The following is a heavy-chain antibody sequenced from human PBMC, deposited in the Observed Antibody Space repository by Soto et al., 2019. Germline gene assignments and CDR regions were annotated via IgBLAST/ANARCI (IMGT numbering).Heavy chain of an antibody. J-gene: IGHJ6*02. CDR1: GFTFSSYA. CDR3: ARAYDYGMDV. Sequence: GGSLRLSCAASGFTFSSYAMHWVRQAPGKGLEWVAVISYDGSNKYYADSVKGRFTISRDNSKNTLYLQMNSLRAEDTAVCYCARAYDYGMDVWGQGTTVTVSS. D-gene: IGHD3-16*01. CDR2: ISYDGSNK. V-gene: IGHV3-30-3*01.